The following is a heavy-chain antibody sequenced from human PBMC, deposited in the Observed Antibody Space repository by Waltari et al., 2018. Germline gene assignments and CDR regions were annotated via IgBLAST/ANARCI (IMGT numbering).Heavy chain of an antibody. D-gene: IGHD3-16*01. Sequence: QVQLQESGPGLVKPSETLSLTCSVSGYSVNSGYYWGWIRQPPGNGLEGIGSVYYGGDTYYNSALQRRVTISMDTSKNQFSLTLSAVTAADTAVYFCARDRHYYEDSYVGGRDSFASWGQGTKVTVSS. J-gene: IGHJ3*01. CDR1: GYSVNSGYY. V-gene: IGHV4-38-2*02. CDR3: ARDRHYYEDSYVGGRDSFAS. CDR2: VYYGGDT.